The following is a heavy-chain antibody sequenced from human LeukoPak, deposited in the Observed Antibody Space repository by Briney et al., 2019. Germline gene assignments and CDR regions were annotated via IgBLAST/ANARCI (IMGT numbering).Heavy chain of an antibody. Sequence: GASVKVSCKASGYTFSDYYMHWVRQAPGQGLEWMGWVNPNSGGTNYAQKFQGRVTMTRDTSISTVYMELSRLRSDDTAVYYCARDSCSSTSCLSIDDYWGQGTLVTVSS. CDR1: GYTFSDYY. J-gene: IGHJ4*02. CDR2: VNPNSGGT. CDR3: ARDSCSSTSCLSIDDY. D-gene: IGHD2-2*01. V-gene: IGHV1-2*02.